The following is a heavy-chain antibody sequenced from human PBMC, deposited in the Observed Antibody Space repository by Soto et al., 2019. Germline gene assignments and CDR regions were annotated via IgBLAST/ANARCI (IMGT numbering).Heavy chain of an antibody. CDR1: DGSVSTSAFY. V-gene: IGHV4-39*01. CDR3: VRQSHIGCDIWNCAFDV. CDR2: VRTTP. D-gene: IGHD3-3*01. J-gene: IGHJ3*01. Sequence: SETLSLTCTVSDGSVSTSAFYWGWIRQSPGGGLEWIGSVRTTPYYHPSLKGRITISVDTTRSQFSLNVTSVTAADTGIYFCVRQSHIGCDIWNCAFDVWSQGTMVTVSS.